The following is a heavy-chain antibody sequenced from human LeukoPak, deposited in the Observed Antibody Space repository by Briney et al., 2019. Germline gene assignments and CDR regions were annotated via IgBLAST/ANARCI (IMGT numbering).Heavy chain of an antibody. J-gene: IGHJ4*02. CDR2: IYSGGST. CDR1: GFTVSSNY. Sequence: GGSLRLSCAASGFTVSSNYMSWVRQAPGKGLEWVSVIYSGGSTYYADSVKGRFTISRDNSKNTLYLQMNSLRAKDTAVYYCAKSNYDSSGSNYWGQGTPVTVSS. V-gene: IGHV3-66*01. CDR3: AKSNYDSSGSNY. D-gene: IGHD3-22*01.